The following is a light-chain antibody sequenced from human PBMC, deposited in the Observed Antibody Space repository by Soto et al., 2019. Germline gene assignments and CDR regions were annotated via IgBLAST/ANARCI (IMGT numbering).Light chain of an antibody. CDR2: DAS. J-gene: IGKJ4*01. Sequence: EIVMTQSPATLSVSPGERATLSCRASQSIGRNLAWYQQIPGQAPRLLFYDASTSATRIPDRFSASASGTEFTLTITILQYEDFAVYYCHQYNQSPHPFGGGTKLDI. CDR1: QSIGRN. V-gene: IGKV3-15*01. CDR3: HQYNQSPHP.